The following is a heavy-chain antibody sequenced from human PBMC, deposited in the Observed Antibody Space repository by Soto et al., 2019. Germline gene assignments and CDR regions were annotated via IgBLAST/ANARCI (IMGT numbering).Heavy chain of an antibody. V-gene: IGHV3-74*01. CDR2: INSDGSIT. CDR3: ARQEGAAFYYDGMDV. J-gene: IGHJ6*02. Sequence: HPGGSLRLSCAASGFTFSSYWMHWVRQAPGKGLVWVSRINSDGSITSYADSVKGRFTISRDNAKNTLYLHMNSLRAEDTAVYYCARQEGAAFYYDGMDVWGQGTTVTVSS. CDR1: GFTFSSYW.